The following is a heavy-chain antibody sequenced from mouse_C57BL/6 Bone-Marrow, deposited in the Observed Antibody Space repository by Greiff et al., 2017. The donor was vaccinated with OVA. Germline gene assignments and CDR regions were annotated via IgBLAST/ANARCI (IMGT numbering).Heavy chain of an antibody. Sequence: EVNVVESGGGLVQPGESLKLSCESNEYEFPSHDMSWVRKTPEQRLELVAAINSDGGSTYYPDTMERRFIISRDNTKKTLYLQMSSLRSEDTALYYCARQNWALNYAMDYWGQGTSVTVSS. D-gene: IGHD4-1*01. V-gene: IGHV5-2*01. J-gene: IGHJ4*01. CDR2: INSDGGST. CDR1: EYEFPSHD. CDR3: ARQNWALNYAMDY.